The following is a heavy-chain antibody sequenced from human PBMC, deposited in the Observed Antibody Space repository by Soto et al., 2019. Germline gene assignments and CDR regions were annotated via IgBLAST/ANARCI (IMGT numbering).Heavy chain of an antibody. CDR2: IYSGGST. CDR3: ARDSAARSYYYYYGMDV. CDR1: GFTVSSNY. D-gene: IGHD6-6*01. Sequence: PVGSLRLSCAASGFTVSSNYMSWVRQAPGKGLEWVSVIYSGGSTYYADSVKGRFTISRDNSKNTLYLQMNSLRAEDTAVYYCARDSAARSYYYYYGMDVWGQGTTVTVSS. V-gene: IGHV3-53*01. J-gene: IGHJ6*02.